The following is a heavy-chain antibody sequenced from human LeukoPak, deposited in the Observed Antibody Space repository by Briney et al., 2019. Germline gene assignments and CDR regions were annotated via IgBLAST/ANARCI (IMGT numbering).Heavy chain of an antibody. D-gene: IGHD6-13*01. Sequence: GGSLRLSCAASGFTFSTYGMTWVREAPGKGLEWVSAISGSGGSTYYADSVKGRFTISRDNSKNTLYLQMNSLRAEDTALYYCAKTGGIAAAHWGQGTLVTVSS. CDR1: GFTFSTYG. V-gene: IGHV3-23*01. CDR2: ISGSGGST. J-gene: IGHJ4*02. CDR3: AKTGGIAAAH.